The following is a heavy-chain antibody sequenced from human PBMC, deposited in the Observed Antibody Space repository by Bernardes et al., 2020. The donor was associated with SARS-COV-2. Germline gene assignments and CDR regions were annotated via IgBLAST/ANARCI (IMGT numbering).Heavy chain of an antibody. CDR1: GRPFNNYA. D-gene: IGHD5-18*01. J-gene: IGHJ6*02. CDR2: IIPIFGTS. V-gene: IGHV1-69*13. CDR3: ASGWIHLTPSSHYYVMEV. Sequence: SVKVSCKASGRPFNNYAFTWVRQAPGQGLEWMGGIIPIFGTSNHAQKFQGRVSVSADVSTSTAYMELSSLRSDDTAVYYCASGWIHLTPSSHYYVMEVWGPGTTVTVSS.